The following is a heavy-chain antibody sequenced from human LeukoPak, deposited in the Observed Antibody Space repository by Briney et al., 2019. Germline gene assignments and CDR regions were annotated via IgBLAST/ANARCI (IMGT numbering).Heavy chain of an antibody. J-gene: IGHJ4*02. D-gene: IGHD1-14*01. V-gene: IGHV3-23*01. Sequence: GGSLRLSCAASGFTFSSYSMSCVRQPPGEGLEWVSAIRGSGGSTYYADAVKGQFTISRDNSKNTLYLQMNSLRAEDTAVYYCAKDIPEGSTAWGQGTLVTVSS. CDR2: IRGSGGST. CDR1: GFTFSSYS. CDR3: AKDIPEGSTA.